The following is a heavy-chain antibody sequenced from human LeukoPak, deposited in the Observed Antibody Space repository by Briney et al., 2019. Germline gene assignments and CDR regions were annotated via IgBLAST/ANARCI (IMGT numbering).Heavy chain of an antibody. CDR3: ARVPFGGYDLDY. Sequence: PSETLSLTCAVSGGSISSSNWWSWVRPPPGKGLEWIGEIYHSGSTNYNPSLKSRVTISVDKSKNQFSLKLSSVTAADTAVYYCARVPFGGYDLDYWGQGTLVTVSS. V-gene: IGHV4-4*02. D-gene: IGHD5-12*01. CDR2: IYHSGST. CDR1: GGSISSSNW. J-gene: IGHJ4*02.